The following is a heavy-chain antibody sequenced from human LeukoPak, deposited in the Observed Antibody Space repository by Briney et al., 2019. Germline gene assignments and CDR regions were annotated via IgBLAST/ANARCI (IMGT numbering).Heavy chain of an antibody. CDR2: IDSSGRRR. J-gene: IGHJ6*03. D-gene: IGHD1-26*01. Sequence: GGSLRLSCAASGFTFSSYELTWVRQAPGKGLEWISYIDSSGRRRNYADSVKGRFTISRDNAKNSLYLQMNSLRAEDTAVYYCARDPYSGSYGNYYYYFMDVWGKGTTVTISS. CDR3: ARDPYSGSYGNYYYYFMDV. V-gene: IGHV3-48*03. CDR1: GFTFSSYE.